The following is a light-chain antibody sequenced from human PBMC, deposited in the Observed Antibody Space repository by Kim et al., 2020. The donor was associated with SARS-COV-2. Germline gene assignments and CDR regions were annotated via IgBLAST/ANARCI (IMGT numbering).Light chain of an antibody. CDR2: YDN. J-gene: IGLJ2*01. Sequence: PGQTASITCGGNNIVSKSVHWYQQIPGQAPVLVIYYDNDRPSGIPERFSGSNSGNTATLTISRVEAGDEADYYCQVWESSSDHLVFGGGTRLTVL. CDR3: QVWESSSDHLV. CDR1: NIVSKS. V-gene: IGLV3-21*01.